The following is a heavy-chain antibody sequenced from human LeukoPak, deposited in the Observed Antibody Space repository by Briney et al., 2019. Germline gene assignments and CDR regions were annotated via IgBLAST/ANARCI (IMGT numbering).Heavy chain of an antibody. CDR2: INHSGST. V-gene: IGHV4-34*01. J-gene: IGHJ5*02. CDR1: GGSFSGYY. Sequence: PSGTLSLTCAVYGGSFSGYYWSWIRQPPGKGLEWIGEINHSGSTNYNPSLKSRVTISVDTSKNQFSLKLSSVTAADTAVYYCARGPIVVVPAAIRTRVWFDPWGQGTLVTVSS. D-gene: IGHD2-2*02. CDR3: ARGPIVVVPAAIRTRVWFDP.